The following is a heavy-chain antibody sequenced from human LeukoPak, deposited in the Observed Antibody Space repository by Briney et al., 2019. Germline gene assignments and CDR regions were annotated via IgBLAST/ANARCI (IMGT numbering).Heavy chain of an antibody. CDR1: GGSFSGYY. Sequence: PSETLSLTCAVYGGSFSGYYWSWIRQPPGKGLEWIGEINHSGSTNYNPSLKSRVTISVHTSKNQFSLKLSSVTAADTAVCYCARHSDVLTGYYSLDHWGQGTLVTVSS. CDR3: ARHSDVLTGYYSLDH. CDR2: INHSGST. J-gene: IGHJ4*02. D-gene: IGHD3-9*01. V-gene: IGHV4-34*01.